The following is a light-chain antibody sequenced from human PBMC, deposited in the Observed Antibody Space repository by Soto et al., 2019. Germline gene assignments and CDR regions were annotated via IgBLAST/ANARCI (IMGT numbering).Light chain of an antibody. CDR3: QTWGTGSDVG. Sequence: QPVLTQSPPASASLGASVKLTCTLSSGHSSYAIAWHQQQPEKGPRYLMKLDSDGSHSKGDGIPDRFSGSSSGAERYLTISSLQSEDEADYYFQTWGTGSDVGFGGGTKLTVL. CDR2: LDSDGSH. J-gene: IGLJ2*01. CDR1: SGHSSYA. V-gene: IGLV4-69*01.